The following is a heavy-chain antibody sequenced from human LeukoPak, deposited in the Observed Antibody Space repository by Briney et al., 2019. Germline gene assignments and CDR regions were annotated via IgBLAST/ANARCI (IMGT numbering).Heavy chain of an antibody. Sequence: ASVKVSCKASGGTFSSYAISWVRQAPGQGLEWMGGIIPIFGTANYAQKFQGRVTITTDESTSTAYMELSSLRSEDTAVYYCARASSYCGGDCYLGDYWRQGTLVTVSS. CDR1: GGTFSSYA. D-gene: IGHD2-21*01. V-gene: IGHV1-69*05. J-gene: IGHJ4*02. CDR2: IIPIFGTA. CDR3: ARASSYCGGDCYLGDY.